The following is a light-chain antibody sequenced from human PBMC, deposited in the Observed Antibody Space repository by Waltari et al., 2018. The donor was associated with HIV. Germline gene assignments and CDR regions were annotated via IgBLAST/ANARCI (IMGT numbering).Light chain of an antibody. Sequence: QSVLTQPPSASGTPGQRVTISCSGSSSNIGSSFVYWYQQLPGTAPKLLIFRNNQRPSGFPDRFSGSKSGTSASLAISGLRSEDEADYYCAAWDDSLSGFYVFGPGTKVTVL. CDR1: SSNIGSSF. CDR2: RNN. J-gene: IGLJ1*01. CDR3: AAWDDSLSGFYV. V-gene: IGLV1-47*01.